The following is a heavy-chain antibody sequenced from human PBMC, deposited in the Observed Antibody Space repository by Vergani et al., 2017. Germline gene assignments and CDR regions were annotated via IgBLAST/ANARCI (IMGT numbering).Heavy chain of an antibody. D-gene: IGHD3-16*02. Sequence: QVQLVQSGAEVKKPGASVKVSCKASGYTFTGYYMHWVRQAPGQGLEWMGWINPNSGNTGYAQKFQGRVTMTRNTSISTAYMELSSLRSEDTAVYYCARGQPDYIWGSYRYPFDYWGQGTLVTVSS. CDR2: INPNSGNT. CDR3: ARGQPDYIWGSYRYPFDY. CDR1: GYTFTGYY. V-gene: IGHV1-8*02. J-gene: IGHJ4*02.